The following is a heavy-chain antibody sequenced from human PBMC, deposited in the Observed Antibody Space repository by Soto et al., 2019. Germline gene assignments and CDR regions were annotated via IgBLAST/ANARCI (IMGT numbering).Heavy chain of an antibody. CDR2: ISYDGKSK. Sequence: QVQLVESGGGVVQPGRSLRLSCVASGFTFATYAVHWVRQAPDTGLEWVAAISYDGKSKDYVDSVKGRFFISRDNSRNTVFLQLTSLRPEDSAIYYCARHLDGYKSNWLDPWGQGTLVTVSS. D-gene: IGHD5-12*01. CDR3: ARHLDGYKSNWLDP. CDR1: GFTFATYA. J-gene: IGHJ5*02. V-gene: IGHV3-30*04.